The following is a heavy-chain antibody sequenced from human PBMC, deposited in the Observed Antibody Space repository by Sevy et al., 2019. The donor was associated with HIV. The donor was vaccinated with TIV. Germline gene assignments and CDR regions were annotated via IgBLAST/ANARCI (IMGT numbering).Heavy chain of an antibody. V-gene: IGHV4-34*01. J-gene: IGHJ6*02. D-gene: IGHD2-2*01. CDR3: AVRRRVLIPGVVRRRDQFFFYGMAV. Sequence: SETLSLTCAVYGESFSSYYWSWIRQSPGKGLEWIGEINHSGTTNYHPSLKSRVSISADTSKNQFSLKLTSVTAADTGVYYCAVRRRVLIPGVVRRRDQFFFYGMAVWGQGTTVTVSS. CDR1: GESFSSYY. CDR2: INHSGTT.